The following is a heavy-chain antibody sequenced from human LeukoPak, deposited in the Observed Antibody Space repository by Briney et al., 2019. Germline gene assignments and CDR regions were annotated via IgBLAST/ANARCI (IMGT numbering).Heavy chain of an antibody. V-gene: IGHV4-39*01. Sequence: PSETLSLTCTVSGASISSNSYYWGWIRQPPGKGLEWIGSIYHRGSTYYNPSLKSRVTISVDTSKNHFSLKLTSVTAADTAVFYCARHVAGGDWFDPWGQGTLVTVSS. CDR2: IYHRGST. J-gene: IGHJ5*02. CDR3: ARHVAGGDWFDP. CDR1: GASISSNSYY. D-gene: IGHD2-8*02.